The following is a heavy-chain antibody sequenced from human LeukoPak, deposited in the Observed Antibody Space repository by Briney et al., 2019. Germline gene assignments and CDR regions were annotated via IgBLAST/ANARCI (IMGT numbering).Heavy chain of an antibody. V-gene: IGHV4-34*01. Sequence: SETLSLTCAVYGGSFSGYYWSWIRQPPGKGLEWIGEINHSGSTNYNPSLKSRVTISVDTSKNQFSLKLSSVTAADTAVYYCARVIWWQQLALVYWGQGTLVTVSS. J-gene: IGHJ4*02. CDR3: ARVIWWQQLALVY. CDR2: INHSGST. CDR1: GGSFSGYY. D-gene: IGHD6-13*01.